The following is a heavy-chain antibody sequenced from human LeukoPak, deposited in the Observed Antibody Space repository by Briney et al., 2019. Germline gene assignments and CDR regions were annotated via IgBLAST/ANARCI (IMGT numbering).Heavy chain of an antibody. CDR2: ISYGGSNK. Sequence: PGRSLRLSCAASGFTFSSYAMHWVRQAPGKGLEWVAVISYGGSNKYYADSVKGRFTISRDNSKNTLYLQMNSLRAEDTAVYYCAKDEGYSYGYRPSYFDYWGQGTLVTVSS. V-gene: IGHV3-30*04. D-gene: IGHD5-18*01. CDR3: AKDEGYSYGYRPSYFDY. J-gene: IGHJ4*02. CDR1: GFTFSSYA.